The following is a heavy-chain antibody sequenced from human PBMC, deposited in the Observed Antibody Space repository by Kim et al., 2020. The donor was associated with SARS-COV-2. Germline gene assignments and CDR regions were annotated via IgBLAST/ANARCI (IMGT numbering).Heavy chain of an antibody. Sequence: KGTFTISRDNAKNSLYLQMNSLRAEDTAVYYCARARIAARKEGAYYFDYWGQGTLVTVSS. V-gene: IGHV3-48*03. J-gene: IGHJ4*02. CDR3: ARARIAARKEGAYYFDY. D-gene: IGHD6-6*01.